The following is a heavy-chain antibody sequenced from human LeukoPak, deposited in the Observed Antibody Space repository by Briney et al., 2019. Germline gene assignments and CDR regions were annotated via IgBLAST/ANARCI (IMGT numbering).Heavy chain of an antibody. Sequence: PGGSLRLSCAASGFTFRSYGMFWVRQAPGKGLEWVSAISGSGGSTYYADAVKGRFTISRDNSKNALYLQMNSLRAEDTAVYYCAKGSLWFGELLYYYYYMDVWGKGTTVTVSS. D-gene: IGHD3-10*01. J-gene: IGHJ6*03. CDR1: GFTFRSYG. CDR2: ISGSGGST. CDR3: AKGSLWFGELLYYYYYMDV. V-gene: IGHV3-23*01.